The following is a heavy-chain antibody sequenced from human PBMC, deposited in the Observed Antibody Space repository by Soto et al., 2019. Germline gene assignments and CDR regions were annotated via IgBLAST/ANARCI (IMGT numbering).Heavy chain of an antibody. CDR3: AREGGFDWFYP. Sequence: EVQLVESGGGLIKPGGSLRLSCEGSGFIFSDYEMNWVRQVPGKGLEWISYISISGTIIHYADSVKGRFTIARDNANNAVYLQINSRRVEDTAIYYCAREGGFDWFYPWGQGTLVTVSS. CDR2: ISISGTII. V-gene: IGHV3-48*03. J-gene: IGHJ5*02. CDR1: GFIFSDYE.